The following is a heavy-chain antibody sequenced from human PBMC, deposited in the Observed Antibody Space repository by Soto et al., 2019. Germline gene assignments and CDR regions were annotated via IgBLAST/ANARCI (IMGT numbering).Heavy chain of an antibody. Sequence: QVQLQQWGAGLLKPSETLSLTCAVYGGSFSGYYWSWIRQPPGKGLGWIGEVNHSGSTNYNPSTKSRGTISVDTSKNQFSLKLSSVTAADTAVYYCARGVVVTVPAAISTGGWFDPWGQGTLVTVSS. CDR1: GGSFSGYY. CDR3: ARGVVVTVPAAISTGGWFDP. V-gene: IGHV4-34*01. J-gene: IGHJ5*02. D-gene: IGHD2-2*02. CDR2: VNHSGST.